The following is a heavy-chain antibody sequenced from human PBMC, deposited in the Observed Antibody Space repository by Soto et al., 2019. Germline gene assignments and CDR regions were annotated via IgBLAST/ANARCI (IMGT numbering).Heavy chain of an antibody. CDR2: ISYDGSNK. J-gene: IGHJ4*02. V-gene: IGHV3-30*18. Sequence: GGSLRLSCAAAGFTFSSYGMHWVRQAPGKGLEWVAVISYDGSNKYYADPVKGRFTISRDNSENTLYLQMNSLRAEDTAVYYCANEGREGEYSSSWYISYYFDYWGQGTLVTVSS. CDR1: GFTFSSYG. D-gene: IGHD6-13*01. CDR3: ANEGREGEYSSSWYISYYFDY.